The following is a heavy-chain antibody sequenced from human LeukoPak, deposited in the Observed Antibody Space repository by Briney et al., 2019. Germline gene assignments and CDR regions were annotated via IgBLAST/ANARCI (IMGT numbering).Heavy chain of an antibody. D-gene: IGHD3-22*01. Sequence: PGGSLRLSCAASGFSFSSYGMSWVRQAPGKGLEWVSGISGSGGNKYYADSVKGRFTISRDNAKNSLYLQMNSLRAEDTAVYYCAMIPQHYFDYWGQGTLVTVSS. CDR1: GFSFSSYG. CDR2: ISGSGGNK. V-gene: IGHV3-23*01. J-gene: IGHJ4*02. CDR3: AMIPQHYFDY.